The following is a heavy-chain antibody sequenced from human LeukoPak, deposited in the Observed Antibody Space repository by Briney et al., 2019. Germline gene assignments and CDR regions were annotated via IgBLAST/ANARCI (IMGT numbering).Heavy chain of an antibody. CDR1: GFTFSSYS. D-gene: IGHD1-26*01. CDR2: ISDSGGNT. CDR3: GIVESVGIRKGFDC. Sequence: PGGSLRLSCTASGFTFSSYSMTWVRQAPGKGLECVSSISDSGGNTLYADSVKGRFTIPRDNSKNTVFLQMNCLRVEDPALYYCGIVESVGIRKGFDCWGQGILVTVS. V-gene: IGHV3-23*01. J-gene: IGHJ4*02.